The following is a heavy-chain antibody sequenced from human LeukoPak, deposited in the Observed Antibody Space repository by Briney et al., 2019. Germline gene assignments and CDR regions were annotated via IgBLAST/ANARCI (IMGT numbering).Heavy chain of an antibody. D-gene: IGHD2-2*01. J-gene: IGHJ5*01. CDR3: AGDRGEYQLLILPERSWIDWFDS. CDR2: ISAYIGNT. V-gene: IGHV1-18*01. CDR1: GYTFTSYG. Sequence: ASVKVSCKASGYTFTSYGISWVRQAPGQGLEWMGWISAYIGNTNYAQKLQGRVTMTTDTSSSTAYMELSRLRSDDTAVYYCAGDRGEYQLLILPERSWIDWFDSWGQGTLVTVSS.